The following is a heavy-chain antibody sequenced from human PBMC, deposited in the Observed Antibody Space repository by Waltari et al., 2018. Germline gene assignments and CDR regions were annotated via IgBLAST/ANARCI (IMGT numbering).Heavy chain of an antibody. D-gene: IGHD6-13*01. CDR3: AKASSRYSSSWYLVD. V-gene: IGHV3-43D*04. Sequence: EVQLVESGGVVVQPGGSLRLSCAASGFTFDDYAMHWVRQAQGKGLEWFSLISWDGGSTYYADSVKGRFTISRDNSKNSLYLQMNSLRAEDTALYYCAKASSRYSSSWYLVDWGQGTLVTVSS. CDR2: ISWDGGST. J-gene: IGHJ4*02. CDR1: GFTFDDYA.